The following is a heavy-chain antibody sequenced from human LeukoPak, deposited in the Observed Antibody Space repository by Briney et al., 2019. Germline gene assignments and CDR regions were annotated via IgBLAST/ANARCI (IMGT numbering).Heavy chain of an antibody. CDR3: ASKTYYDFWSGYPY. J-gene: IGHJ4*02. D-gene: IGHD3-3*01. Sequence: GGSLRLSCAASGFTFSSYGMHWVRQAPGKGLEWVAVISYDGSNKYYADSVKGRFTISRDNSKNTLYLQMNSLRAEDTAVYYCASKTYYDFWSGYPYWGQGTLVTVSS. V-gene: IGHV3-30*03. CDR1: GFTFSSYG. CDR2: ISYDGSNK.